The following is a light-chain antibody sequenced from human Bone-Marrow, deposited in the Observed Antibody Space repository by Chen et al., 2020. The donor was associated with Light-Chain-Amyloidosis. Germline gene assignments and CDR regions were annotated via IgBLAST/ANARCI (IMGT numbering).Light chain of an antibody. CDR2: EVT. J-gene: IGLJ1*01. V-gene: IGLV2-14*01. Sequence: QSALTQPAPRAGSPGTSTPTPLTGTSSDVGGDKHVSWYQQHPDKAPKLMIYEVTNRPSWVPDRFSGSKSDNTASLTISGLQTEDEADYFCSSYTITNTLVFGSGTRVTVL. CDR1: SSDVGGDKH. CDR3: SSYTITNTLV.